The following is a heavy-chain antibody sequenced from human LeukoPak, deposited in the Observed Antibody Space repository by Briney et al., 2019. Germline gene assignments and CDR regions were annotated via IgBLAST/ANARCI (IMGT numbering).Heavy chain of an antibody. CDR3: ASNPQRPYYYYGMDV. V-gene: IGHV1-3*01. CDR2: INAGNGNT. D-gene: IGHD1-14*01. J-gene: IGHJ6*02. CDR1: GYTFTTYA. Sequence: ALVKVSCKASGYTFTTYAMHWVRQAPGQRLEWMGWINAGNGNTKYSQKFQGRVTITRDTSASTAYMELSSLRSEDTAVYYCASNPQRPYYYYGMDVWGQGTTVTVSS.